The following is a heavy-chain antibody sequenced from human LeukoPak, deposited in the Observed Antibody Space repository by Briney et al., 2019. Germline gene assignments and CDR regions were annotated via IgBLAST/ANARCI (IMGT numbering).Heavy chain of an antibody. Sequence: WASVKVSCKASGYTFTGYYMHWVRQAPGQRLEWMGRINPNSGGTNYAQKFQGRVTMTRDTSISTAYMELSRLRSDDTAVYYCARVVAGTRQTVSPFDYWGQGTLVTVSS. CDR2: INPNSGGT. CDR1: GYTFTGYY. J-gene: IGHJ4*02. V-gene: IGHV1-2*06. D-gene: IGHD6-19*01. CDR3: ARVVAGTRQTVSPFDY.